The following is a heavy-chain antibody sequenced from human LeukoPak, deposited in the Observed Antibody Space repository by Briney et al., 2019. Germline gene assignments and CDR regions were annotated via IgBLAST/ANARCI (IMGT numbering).Heavy chain of an antibody. CDR1: GGSISSSSYY. D-gene: IGHD3-3*01. J-gene: IGHJ4*02. V-gene: IGHV4-39*01. CDR2: IYYSGST. Sequence: SETLSLTCTVSGGSISSSSYYWGWIRQPPGKGLEWIGSIYYSGSTHYNPSLKSRVTISVDTSKNQFSLKLSSVTAADCAAYYCTRHSPPNWSGYYTPFDYRGKGTLVTVSS. CDR3: TRHSPPNWSGYYTPFDY.